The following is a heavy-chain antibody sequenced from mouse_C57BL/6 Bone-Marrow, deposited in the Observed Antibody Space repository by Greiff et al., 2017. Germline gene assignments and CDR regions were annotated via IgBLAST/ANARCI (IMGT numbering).Heavy chain of an antibody. CDR3: ARSLTGFAY. Sequence: EVNVVESGAELVKPGASVKLSCTASGFNIKDYYMHWVKQRTEQGLEWIGRIDPEDGETKYAPKFQGKATITADTSSNTAYLQLSSLTSEDTDVYYCARSLTGFAYWGQGTLVTVSA. CDR1: GFNIKDYY. CDR2: IDPEDGET. V-gene: IGHV14-2*01. D-gene: IGHD4-1*01. J-gene: IGHJ3*01.